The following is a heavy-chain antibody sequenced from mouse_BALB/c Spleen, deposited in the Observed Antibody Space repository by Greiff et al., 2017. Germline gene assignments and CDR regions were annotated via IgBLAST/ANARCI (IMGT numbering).Heavy chain of an antibody. V-gene: IGHV5-9-4*01. Sequence: EVQGVESGGGLVKPGGSLKLSCAASGFTFSSYAMSWVRQSPEKRLEWVAEISSGGSYTYYPDTVTGRFTISRDNAKNTLYLEMSSLRSEDTAMYYVARGPLYGQRFAYWGQGTLVTGSA. D-gene: IGHD1-2*01. J-gene: IGHJ3*01. CDR3: ARGPLYGQRFAY. CDR2: ISSGGSYT. CDR1: GFTFSSYA.